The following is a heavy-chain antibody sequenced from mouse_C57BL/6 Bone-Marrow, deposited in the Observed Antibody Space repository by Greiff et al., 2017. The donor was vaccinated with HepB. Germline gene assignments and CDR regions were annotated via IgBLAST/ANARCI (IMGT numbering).Heavy chain of an antibody. CDR2: IYPGSGNT. CDR3: AVWDSAWFAY. V-gene: IGHV1-76*01. J-gene: IGHJ3*01. D-gene: IGHD2-10*02. Sequence: VQLQQSGAELVRPGASVKLSCKASGYTFTDYYINWVKQRPGQGLEWIARIYPGSGNTYYNEKFKGKATLTAEKSSSTAYMQLSSLTSEDSAVYFCAVWDSAWFAYWGQGTLVTVSA. CDR1: GYTFTDYY.